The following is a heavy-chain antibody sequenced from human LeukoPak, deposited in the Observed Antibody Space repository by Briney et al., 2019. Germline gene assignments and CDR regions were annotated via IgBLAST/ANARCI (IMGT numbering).Heavy chain of an antibody. V-gene: IGHV3-74*01. Sequence: SGGSLRLSCAASGFTFSSYWMHWVRQAPGQGLVWVSRTNSDGSSTSYADSVKGRFAISRDNANNTLYLQMNSLRAEDTAVYYCARDPRNYGIDYWGQGTLVTVSS. CDR3: ARDPRNYGIDY. CDR1: GFTFSSYW. J-gene: IGHJ4*02. D-gene: IGHD1-7*01. CDR2: TNSDGSST.